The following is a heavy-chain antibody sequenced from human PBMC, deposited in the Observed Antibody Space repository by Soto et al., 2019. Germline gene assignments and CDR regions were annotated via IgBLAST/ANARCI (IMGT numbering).Heavy chain of an antibody. D-gene: IGHD3-22*01. V-gene: IGHV4-59*01. J-gene: IGHJ3*02. Sequence: SDTLSLTCTVLGDSICSYYWSWIRQTPGKGLEWIGYIYYSGSTNYNPSLKSRVTISVDTSKNQFSLKLSSVTAADTAVYYCARTHYYDSSGYVLGAFDIWGQGTMVT. CDR3: ARTHYYDSSGYVLGAFDI. CDR2: IYYSGST. CDR1: GDSICSYY.